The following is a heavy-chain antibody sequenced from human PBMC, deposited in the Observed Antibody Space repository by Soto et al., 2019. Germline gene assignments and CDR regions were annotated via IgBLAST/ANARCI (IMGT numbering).Heavy chain of an antibody. CDR1: GLSISSYNW. CDR2: IFHTGST. J-gene: IGHJ4*02. CDR3: VRVSWASLEHGLN. Sequence: PSETLSLTCAVSGLSISSYNWWSWVRQAPGKGLEWIGEIFHTGSTNYNPSLRSRVSISVDTSKNQFSLDLSFMTAADTAVYYCVRVSWASLEHGLNWGQGTLVTVSS. V-gene: IGHV4-4*02. D-gene: IGHD3-16*01.